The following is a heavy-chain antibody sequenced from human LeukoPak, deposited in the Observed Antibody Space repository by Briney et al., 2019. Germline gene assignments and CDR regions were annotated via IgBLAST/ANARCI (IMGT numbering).Heavy chain of an antibody. CDR1: GYTLTDLS. D-gene: IGHD6-19*01. CDR3: ATASGPPQVAGNGAFDI. J-gene: IGHJ3*02. Sequence: ASVKASCKVSGYTLTDLSMHWVRQAPGKGLEWMGGFDPEDGETIYAQKFQGRVTMTEDTSTDTAYMELSSLRSEDTAVYYCATASGPPQVAGNGAFDIWGQGTMVTVSS. V-gene: IGHV1-24*01. CDR2: FDPEDGET.